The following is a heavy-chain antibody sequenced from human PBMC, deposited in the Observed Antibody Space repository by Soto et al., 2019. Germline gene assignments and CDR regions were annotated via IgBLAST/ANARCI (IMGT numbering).Heavy chain of an antibody. J-gene: IGHJ4*02. V-gene: IGHV4-31*03. CDR2: IYYSGST. D-gene: IGHD4-17*01. Sequence: PSETLSLTCTVSDGSISSGGYYWSWIHQHPGKGLEWIGYIYYSGSTYYNPSLKSRVTISVDTSKNQFSLKLSSVTAADMAVYYCARDSYGDYYFDYWGQGTLDTVS. CDR3: ARDSYGDYYFDY. CDR1: DGSISSGGYY.